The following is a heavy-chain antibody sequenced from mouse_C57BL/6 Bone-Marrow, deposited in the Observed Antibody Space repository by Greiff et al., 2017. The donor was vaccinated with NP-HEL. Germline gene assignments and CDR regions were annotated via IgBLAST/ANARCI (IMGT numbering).Heavy chain of an antibody. D-gene: IGHD2-12*01. J-gene: IGHJ2*01. Sequence: QVQLKESGAELARPGASVKMSCKASGYTFTSYTMHWVKQRPGQGLEWIGYINPSSGYTKYNQKFKDKATLTADKSSSTAYMQLSSLTSEDSAVYYCARSYCYYVDYWGQGTTLTVSS. CDR3: ARSYCYYVDY. CDR1: GYTFTSYT. V-gene: IGHV1-4*01. CDR2: INPSSGYT.